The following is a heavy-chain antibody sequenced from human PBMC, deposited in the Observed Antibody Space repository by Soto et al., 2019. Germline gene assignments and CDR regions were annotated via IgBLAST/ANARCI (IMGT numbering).Heavy chain of an antibody. Sequence: SVKVSCKASGGTFSSYAISWVRQAPGQGLEWMGGIIPIFGTANYAQKFQGRVTITADKSTSTAYMELSSLRSEDTAVYYCASRERIADRYYYGMDVWGQGTTVTVSS. CDR2: IIPIFGTA. D-gene: IGHD6-6*01. CDR1: GGTFSSYA. CDR3: ASRERIADRYYYGMDV. J-gene: IGHJ6*02. V-gene: IGHV1-69*06.